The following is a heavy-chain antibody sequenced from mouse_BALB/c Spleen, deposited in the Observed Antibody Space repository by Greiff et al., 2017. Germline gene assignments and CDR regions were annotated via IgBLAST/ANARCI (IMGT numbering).Heavy chain of an antibody. D-gene: IGHD2-10*02. CDR2: IYPGSGST. Sequence: LQQPGSELVRPGASVKLSCKASGYTFTSYWMHWVKQRPGQGLEWLGNIYPGSGSTNYDEKFKSKATLTVDTSSSTAYMQLSSLTSEDSAVYYCTREGYGPAYWGQGTLVTVSA. CDR1: GYTFTSYW. V-gene: IGHV1S22*01. J-gene: IGHJ3*01. CDR3: TREGYGPAY.